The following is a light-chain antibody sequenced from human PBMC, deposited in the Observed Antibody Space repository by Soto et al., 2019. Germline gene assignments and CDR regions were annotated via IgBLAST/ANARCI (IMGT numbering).Light chain of an antibody. CDR3: QQYNNWPLVT. V-gene: IGKV3-15*01. CDR1: QSVGTY. CDR2: AAS. J-gene: IGKJ4*01. Sequence: EIVMTQSPATLSVSPGERATLSCRASQSVGTYLAWYQQKPGRAPRLLIFAASTRATGIPARFSGSGSGSEFTLTISSLQSEDFAVYSCQQYNNWPLVTFGGGTKVEIK.